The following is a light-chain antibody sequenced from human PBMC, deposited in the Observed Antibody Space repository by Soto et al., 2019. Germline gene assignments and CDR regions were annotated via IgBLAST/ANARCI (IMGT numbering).Light chain of an antibody. V-gene: IGLV2-18*02. CDR2: EVT. CDR1: SSVVGSYYR. Sequence: QSVLTQPPSVSGSPGQSVTISCTGTSSVVGSYYRVSWYQQPPGTAPKLMIYEVTNRPSGVPDRFSGSKSGNTASLTISGLQAEDEADYYCRSYTSSSTYVFGTGTEVTVL. CDR3: RSYTSSSTYV. J-gene: IGLJ1*01.